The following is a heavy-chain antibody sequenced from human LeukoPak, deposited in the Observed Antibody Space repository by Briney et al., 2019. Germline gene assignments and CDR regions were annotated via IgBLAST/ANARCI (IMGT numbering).Heavy chain of an antibody. D-gene: IGHD3-10*01. CDR3: ARGGYYGSGNDFRFDP. J-gene: IGHJ5*02. Sequence: SETLSLTCTVSGYSISSGYYWGWIRQPPGKGLEWIGSIYHSGSTYNNPSLKSRINISVDTSKNQFSLKLSSVTAADTAVYFCARGGYYGSGNDFRFDPWGQGTLVTVSS. CDR1: GYSISSGYY. CDR2: IYHSGST. V-gene: IGHV4-38-2*02.